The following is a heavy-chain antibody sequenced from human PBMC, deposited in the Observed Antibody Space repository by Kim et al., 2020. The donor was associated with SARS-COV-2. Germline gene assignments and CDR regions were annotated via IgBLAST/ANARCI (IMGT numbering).Heavy chain of an antibody. V-gene: IGHV3-48*03. D-gene: IGHD1-1*01. J-gene: IGHJ4*02. CDR2: ISSSGSTI. CDR1: GFTFSSYE. Sequence: GGSLRLSCAASGFTFSSYEMNWVRQAPGKGLEWVSYISSSGSTIYYADSVKGRFTISRDNAKNSLYLQMNSLRAEDTAVYYCARDQGWNDVGVDYWGQGTLVTVSS. CDR3: ARDQGWNDVGVDY.